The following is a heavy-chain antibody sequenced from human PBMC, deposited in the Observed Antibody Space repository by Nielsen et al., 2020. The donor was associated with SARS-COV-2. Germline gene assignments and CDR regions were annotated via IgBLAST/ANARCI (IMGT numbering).Heavy chain of an antibody. CDR2: ISSSSSYI. J-gene: IGHJ6*02. CDR3: ASVLCSSTSCYYYYGMDV. V-gene: IGHV3-21*01. Sequence: GGSLRLSCAASGFTFSSYSMNWVRQAPGKGLEWVSSISSSSSYIYYADSVKGRFTISRDNAKNSLYLQMNSLRAEDTAVYYCASVLCSSTSCYYYYGMDVWGQGTTVTVSS. CDR1: GFTFSSYS. D-gene: IGHD2-2*01.